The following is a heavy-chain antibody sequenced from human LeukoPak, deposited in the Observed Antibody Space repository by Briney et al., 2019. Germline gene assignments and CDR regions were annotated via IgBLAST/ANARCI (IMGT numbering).Heavy chain of an antibody. V-gene: IGHV1-69*05. J-gene: IGHJ4*02. D-gene: IGHD3-3*02. Sequence: SVKVSCKASGGTFSSYAISWVRQAPGQGLEWMGGIIPIFGTANYAQKFQGRVTITTDESTNTAYMELSSLRSGDTAIYYCARDSPRISDVWSWGQGTLVTVSP. CDR1: GGTFSSYA. CDR3: ARDSPRISDVWS. CDR2: IIPIFGTA.